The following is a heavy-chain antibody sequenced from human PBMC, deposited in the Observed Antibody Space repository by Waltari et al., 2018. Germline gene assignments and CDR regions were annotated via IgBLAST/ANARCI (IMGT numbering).Heavy chain of an antibody. V-gene: IGHV3-33*01. Sequence: QVQLVESGGGVVQPGRSLRLTCAASGFTFSSYGMHWVRQAPGKGLEGVSVIWYDESNKYYADSVKGRFTISRDNSKNTLYLQMNSLRAEDTAVYYCARDSPPKGAFDYWGQGTLVTVSS. D-gene: IGHD3-16*01. J-gene: IGHJ4*02. CDR1: GFTFSSYG. CDR3: ARDSPPKGAFDY. CDR2: IWYDESNK.